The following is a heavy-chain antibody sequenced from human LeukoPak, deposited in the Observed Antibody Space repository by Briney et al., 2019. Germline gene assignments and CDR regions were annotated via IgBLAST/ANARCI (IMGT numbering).Heavy chain of an antibody. CDR1: GFTFSSYA. J-gene: IGHJ4*02. V-gene: IGHV3-23*01. D-gene: IGHD2-2*01. CDR3: AKGRSTSWKASYYFDY. CDR2: ISASGGGT. Sequence: GGSLRLSCAASGFTFSSYAITWVRQAPGKGLEWVSVISASGGGTSYADSVKGRFTISRDNSKNTLYLQMNSLRVEDTAIYYCAKGRSTSWKASYYFDYWGQGTLVTVSS.